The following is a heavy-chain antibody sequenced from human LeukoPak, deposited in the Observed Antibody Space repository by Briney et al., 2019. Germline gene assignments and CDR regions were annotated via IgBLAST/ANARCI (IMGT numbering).Heavy chain of an antibody. V-gene: IGHV4-59*01. CDR3: ARDERGGSSSDI. CDR1: GFTFSSYG. CDR2: NSGRT. D-gene: IGHD6-13*01. Sequence: GSLRLSCAASGFTFSSYGTHWIRQPPGKGLEWIGYNSGRTSYNPSLKSRVTISVDTSKSQFSLKLSSVTAADTAVYYCARDERGGSSSDIWGQGTMVTVSS. J-gene: IGHJ3*02.